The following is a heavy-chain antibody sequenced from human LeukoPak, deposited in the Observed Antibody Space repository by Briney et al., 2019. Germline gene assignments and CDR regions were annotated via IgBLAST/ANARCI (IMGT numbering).Heavy chain of an antibody. D-gene: IGHD2-2*01. CDR1: GYTFTSYG. V-gene: IGHV1-18*01. CDR3: ARVKGIVVVPAAIDP. CDR2: IIAYNGNT. J-gene: IGHJ5*02. Sequence: ASVKVSCKASGYTFTSYGISWVRQAPGQGLEWMGWIIAYNGNTNYAQKLQGRVTMTTDTSTSTAYMELRSLRSDDAAVYYCARVKGIVVVPAAIDPWGQGTLVTVSS.